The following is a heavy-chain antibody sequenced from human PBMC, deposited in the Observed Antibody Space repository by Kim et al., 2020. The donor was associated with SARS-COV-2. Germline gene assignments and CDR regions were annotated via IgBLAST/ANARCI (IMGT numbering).Heavy chain of an antibody. J-gene: IGHJ5*02. V-gene: IGHV7-4-1*02. CDR1: GYTFTSYA. CDR2: INTNTGNP. CDR3: ARDVRITGTTGHGPGLGFDP. Sequence: ASVKVSCKASGYTFTSYAMNWVRQAPGQGLEWMGWINTNTGNPTYAQGFTGRFVFSLDTSVSTAYLQISSLKAEDTAVYYCARDVRITGTTGHGPGLGFDPWGQGTLVTVSS. D-gene: IGHD1-20*01.